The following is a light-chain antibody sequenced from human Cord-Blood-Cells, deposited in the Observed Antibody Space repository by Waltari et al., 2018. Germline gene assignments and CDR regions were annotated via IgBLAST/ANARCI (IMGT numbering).Light chain of an antibody. CDR1: SSDVGGHNY. CDR2: DVS. J-gene: IGLJ2*01. V-gene: IGLV2-14*01. Sequence: QSALTQPASVSGSPGQSITISCTGTSSDVGGHNYVSWYQQHPGKAPTLMIYDVSNRPSGVSNRVSGSKSGNTASLTISGLQAEDEADYYCSSYTSSSTLVVFGGGTKLTVL. CDR3: SSYTSSSTLVV.